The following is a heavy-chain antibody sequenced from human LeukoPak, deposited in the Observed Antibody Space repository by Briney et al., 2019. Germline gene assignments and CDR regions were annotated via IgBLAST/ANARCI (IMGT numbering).Heavy chain of an antibody. Sequence: GGSLRLSCAASGFTFSSYAMGWVRQAPGKGLEWVSAISGSGGSTYYADSVKGRFTISRDNSKNTLYLQMNSLRAEDTAVYYCAKGRRGVATIGTFDYWGQGTLVTVSS. J-gene: IGHJ4*02. V-gene: IGHV3-23*01. CDR2: ISGSGGST. D-gene: IGHD5-12*01. CDR3: AKGRRGVATIGTFDY. CDR1: GFTFSSYA.